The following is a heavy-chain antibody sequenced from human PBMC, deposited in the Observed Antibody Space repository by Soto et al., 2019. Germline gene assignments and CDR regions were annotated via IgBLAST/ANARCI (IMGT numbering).Heavy chain of an antibody. CDR1: SFTFSDAW. CDR2: IKNKPAGGTT. CDR3: TTDAYWGLRWR. Sequence: EVQLVESGGGLVRPGGSLRLSCAASSFTFSDAWMNWVRQAPGKGLEWVGRIKNKPAGGTTDYAAPVKGRFTISRDDSKNTLYLLTNSLKIEDTAVYYSTTDAYWGLRWRWGQWTTVTVSS. J-gene: IGHJ3*01. D-gene: IGHD4-17*01. V-gene: IGHV3-15*07.